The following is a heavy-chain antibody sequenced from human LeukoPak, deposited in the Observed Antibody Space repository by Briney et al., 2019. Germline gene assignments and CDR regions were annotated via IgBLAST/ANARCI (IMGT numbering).Heavy chain of an antibody. CDR3: ARADIAAAPFDY. D-gene: IGHD6-13*01. CDR1: GYTFTSYY. J-gene: IGHJ4*02. CDR2: INPSGGST. Sequence: ASVKVSCKASGYTFTSYYMHWVRQAPGQGLEWMGIINPSGGSTSYAQKFQGRVTMTRDTSTSTVYMELSNLRSEDTAVYYCARADIAAAPFDYWGQGTLVTVSS. V-gene: IGHV1-46*01.